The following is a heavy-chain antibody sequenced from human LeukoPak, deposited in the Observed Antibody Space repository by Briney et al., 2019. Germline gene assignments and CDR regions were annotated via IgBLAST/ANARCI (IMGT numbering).Heavy chain of an antibody. CDR2: ISYDGSNK. D-gene: IGHD1-26*01. V-gene: IGHV3-30*18. J-gene: IGHJ6*02. Sequence: GGSLRLSCAATGFTFSSFSMHWVRQAPGKGLEWVAVISYDGSNKYYADSVKGRFTISRDNSKNTLYLQMNSLRTEDTAVYYCAKGRVGANGYYYYGMDVWGQGTTVTVSS. CDR1: GFTFSSFS. CDR3: AKGRVGANGYYYYGMDV.